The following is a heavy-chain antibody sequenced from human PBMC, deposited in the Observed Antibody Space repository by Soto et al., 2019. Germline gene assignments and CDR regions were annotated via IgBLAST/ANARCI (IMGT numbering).Heavy chain of an antibody. J-gene: IGHJ3*02. CDR1: GGSISSSNW. D-gene: IGHD3-22*01. CDR3: ARTYYYDSSGRPRSAFDI. V-gene: IGHV4-4*02. CDR2: IYHSGST. Sequence: SETLSLTCAVSGGSISSSNWWSWVRQPPGKGLEWIGEIYHSGSTNYNPSLKSRVTISVDKSKNQFSLKLSSVTAADTAVYYCARTYYYDSSGRPRSAFDIWGQGTMVTVSS.